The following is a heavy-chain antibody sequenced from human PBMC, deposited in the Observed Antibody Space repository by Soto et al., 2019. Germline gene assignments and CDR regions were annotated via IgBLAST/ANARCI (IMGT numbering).Heavy chain of an antibody. Sequence: QVQLVESGGGVVQPGRSLRLSCAASGFTFSSYGMHWVRQAPGKGLEWVAVIWYDGSNKYYADSVKGRFTISRDNSKNTLYLQMNSLRAEDTAVYYCARDTNPYYYDSSGYYPDYWGQGTLVTVSS. D-gene: IGHD3-22*01. CDR1: GFTFSSYG. CDR2: IWYDGSNK. V-gene: IGHV3-33*01. J-gene: IGHJ4*02. CDR3: ARDTNPYYYDSSGYYPDY.